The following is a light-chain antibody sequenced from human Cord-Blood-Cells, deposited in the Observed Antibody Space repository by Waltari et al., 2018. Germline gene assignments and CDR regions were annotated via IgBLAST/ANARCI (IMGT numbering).Light chain of an antibody. CDR3: QQYNNWPLT. CDR1: QSVSSN. CDR2: GAS. J-gene: IGKJ3*01. V-gene: IGKV3-15*01. Sequence: EIVMTQSPATLSVSPGERATRSCRASQSVSSNLAWYQQKPGQAPRLLIYGASTRATGIPARFSGSGSGTEFTLTISSLQSEDFAVYYCQQYNNWPLTFGPGTKVDIK.